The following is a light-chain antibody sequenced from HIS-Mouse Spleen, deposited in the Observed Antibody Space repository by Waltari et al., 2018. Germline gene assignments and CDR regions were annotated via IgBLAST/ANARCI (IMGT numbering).Light chain of an antibody. V-gene: IGLV3-21*01. J-gene: IGLJ2*01. CDR1: NIGSKS. CDR2: DDS. CDR3: YSTDSSGNHRV. Sequence: SYVLTQPPSVSVAPGKTARITCGGNNIGSKSVHWYQQKPGPAPGLVVYDDSDRPSGIPERFSGSSSGTMATLTISGAQVEDEADYYCYSTDSSGNHRVFGGGTKLTVL.